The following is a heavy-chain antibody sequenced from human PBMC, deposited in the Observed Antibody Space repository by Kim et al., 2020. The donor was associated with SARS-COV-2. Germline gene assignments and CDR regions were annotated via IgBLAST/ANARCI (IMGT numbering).Heavy chain of an antibody. Sequence: ASVKVSCKASGYTFTSYGISWVRQAPGQGLEWMGWISAYNGNTNYAQKLQGRVTMTTDTSTSTAYMELRSLRSDDTAVYYCASPRTLRRARSVIGELWDYGMDVWGQGTTVTVSS. J-gene: IGHJ6*02. V-gene: IGHV1-18*04. CDR3: ASPRTLRRARSVIGELWDYGMDV. D-gene: IGHD3-10*01. CDR2: ISAYNGNT. CDR1: GYTFTSYG.